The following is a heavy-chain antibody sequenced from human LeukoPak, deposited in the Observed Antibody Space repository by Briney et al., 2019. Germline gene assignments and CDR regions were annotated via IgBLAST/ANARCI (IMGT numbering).Heavy chain of an antibody. CDR1: GFTFSSYN. V-gene: IGHV3-48*04. CDR3: ARSRGRDDFDPSNWFDP. CDR2: ISSSGSTI. D-gene: IGHD3-3*01. J-gene: IGHJ5*02. Sequence: GGSLRLSCAASGFTFSSYNMNWVRQAPGKGLEWVSYISSSGSTIYYADSVKGRFTISRDNAKNSLYLQMNSLRAEDTALYHCARSRGRDDFDPSNWFDPWGQGTLVTVSS.